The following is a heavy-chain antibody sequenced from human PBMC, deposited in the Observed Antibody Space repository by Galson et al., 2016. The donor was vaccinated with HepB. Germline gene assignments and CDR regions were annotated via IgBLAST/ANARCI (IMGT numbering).Heavy chain of an antibody. V-gene: IGHV1-2*02. D-gene: IGHD3-22*01. Sequence: SVKVSCKASGFNFIDYYIHWVRQAPGQGLEWMGWINPKNGVTRYAQTFQGRVTMTTNTSINTASMELSILRSDDAAVYYCARGGRDESGFYFRGCFDSWRQGTLVTVSA. J-gene: IGHJ4*02. CDR1: GFNFIDYY. CDR3: ARGGRDESGFYFRGCFDS. CDR2: INPKNGVT.